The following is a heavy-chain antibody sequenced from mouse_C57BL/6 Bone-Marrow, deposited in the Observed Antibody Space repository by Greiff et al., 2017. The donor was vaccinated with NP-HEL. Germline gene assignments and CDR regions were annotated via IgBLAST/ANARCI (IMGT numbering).Heavy chain of an antibody. J-gene: IGHJ3*01. D-gene: IGHD2-4*01. CDR3: ARGENDFPWFAY. CDR1: GYTFTSYW. CDR2: IDPSDSYT. Sequence: QVQLQQSGAELVMPGASVKLSCKASGYTFTSYWMHWVKQRPGQGLEWIGEIDPSDSYTNYNQKFKGKSTLTVDKSSSTAYMQLSSLTSEDSAVYYCARGENDFPWFAYWGQGTLVTVSA. V-gene: IGHV1-69*01.